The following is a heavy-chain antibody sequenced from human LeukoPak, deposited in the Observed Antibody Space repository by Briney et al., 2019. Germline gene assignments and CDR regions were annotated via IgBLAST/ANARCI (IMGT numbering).Heavy chain of an antibody. CDR2: IYYSGDT. J-gene: IGHJ4*02. D-gene: IGHD3-3*01. Sequence: PSETLSLTCTVSGGSISSSSYYWGWIRQPPGKGLEWIGNIYYSGDTYYSPSLKSRVTISVDTSMNQFSLKLSSVTAADTAVYYCARDYDFWYDYWGQGTLVTVSS. V-gene: IGHV4-39*02. CDR1: GGSISSSSYY. CDR3: ARDYDFWYDY.